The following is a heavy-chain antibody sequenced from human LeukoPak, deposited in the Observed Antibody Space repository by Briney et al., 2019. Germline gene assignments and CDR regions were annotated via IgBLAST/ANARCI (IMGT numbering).Heavy chain of an antibody. CDR3: ARSISDPPYYYYYYMDV. V-gene: IGHV4-59*01. D-gene: IGHD2-21*01. CDR1: GGSISSYY. J-gene: IGHJ6*03. Sequence: SETLSLTCTVSGGSISSYYWSWIRQPPGKGLEWIGYIYYSGSTNYNPSLKSRVTISVDTSKNQFSLKLSSVTAADTAVYYCARSISDPPYYYYYYMDVWGKGTTVTVSS. CDR2: IYYSGST.